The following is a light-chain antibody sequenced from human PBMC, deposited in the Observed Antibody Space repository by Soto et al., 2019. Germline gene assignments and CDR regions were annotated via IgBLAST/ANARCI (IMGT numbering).Light chain of an antibody. J-gene: IGKJ5*01. V-gene: IGKV3-20*01. Sequence: EIVLTQSPGTLSLSPGERVTLSCRASQSLSSSYLAWHQQKPGPAPRLLIYGAFNRATGIPDRFSGSGSGTDFTLTISRLEPEDFAVYYCQQYGTLITFGQGTRLEI. CDR1: QSLSSSY. CDR3: QQYGTLIT. CDR2: GAF.